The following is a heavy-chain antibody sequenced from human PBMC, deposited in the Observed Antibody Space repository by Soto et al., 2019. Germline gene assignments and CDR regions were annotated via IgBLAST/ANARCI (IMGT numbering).Heavy chain of an antibody. CDR1: GGTFSSYA. Sequence: QVQLVQSGAEVKKPGSSVKVSCKASGGTFSSYAISWVRQAPGQGLEWMGGIIPIFGTANYAQKFQGRVTSAAEESTSTAYMELGSLRSGATAVYYCASRADRRHCDSGMGVWGQGTTVTVFS. V-gene: IGHV1-69*12. J-gene: IGHJ6*02. D-gene: IGHD2-21*02. CDR3: ASRADRRHCDSGMGV. CDR2: IIPIFGTA.